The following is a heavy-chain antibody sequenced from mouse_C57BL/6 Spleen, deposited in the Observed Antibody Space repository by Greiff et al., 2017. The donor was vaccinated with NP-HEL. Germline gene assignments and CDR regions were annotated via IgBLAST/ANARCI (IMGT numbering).Heavy chain of an antibody. D-gene: IGHD2-13*01. CDR2: IYPGDGDT. V-gene: IGHV1-80*01. CDR3: ARSHESDYVDWYFDV. Sequence: QVQLQQSGAELVKPGASVKISCKASGYAFSSYWMNWVKQRPGQGLEWIGQIYPGDGDTNYNGKFKGKATLTADKSSSTAYMQLSSLTSEDSAVYFCARSHESDYVDWYFDVWGTGTTVTVSS. CDR1: GYAFSSYW. J-gene: IGHJ1*03.